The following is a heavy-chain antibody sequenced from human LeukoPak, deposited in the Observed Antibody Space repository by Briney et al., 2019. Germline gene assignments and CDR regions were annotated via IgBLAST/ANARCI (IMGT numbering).Heavy chain of an antibody. J-gene: IGHJ4*02. D-gene: IGHD1-1*01. CDR1: AGSISSSSYS. Sequence: ASETLSLTCTVSAGSISSSSYSWGWIRQAPGKGLEWIGSIYYHENTYYNSSLKSRVTISVDTSKNQFSLKLNSVTAADTAVYFCARRAYSTAYWKHFDSWGQGTLVTVSS. CDR3: ARRAYSTAYWKHFDS. CDR2: IYYHENT. V-gene: IGHV4-39*01.